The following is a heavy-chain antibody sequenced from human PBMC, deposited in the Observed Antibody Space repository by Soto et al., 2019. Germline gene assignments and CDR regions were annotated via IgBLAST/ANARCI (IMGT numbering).Heavy chain of an antibody. D-gene: IGHD6-13*01. CDR1: GGSFSGYY. CDR2: INHSGST. V-gene: IGHV4-34*01. J-gene: IGHJ4*02. CDR3: ARTYSSSWSPFDY. Sequence: QVQLQQWGAGLLKPSETLSLTCAVYGGSFSGYYWSWIRQPPGKGLEWIGEINHSGSTNYNPSLKSRVTISVDTSKNQFSLKLSSVTAADTAVYYCARTYSSSWSPFDYWGQGTPVTVSS.